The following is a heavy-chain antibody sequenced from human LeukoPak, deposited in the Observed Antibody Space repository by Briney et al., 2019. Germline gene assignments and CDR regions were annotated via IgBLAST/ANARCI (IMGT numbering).Heavy chain of an antibody. J-gene: IGHJ2*01. CDR1: GRSNRRCY. CDR2: IYYRGST. V-gene: IGHV4-59*07. Sequence: SDTLSLTCSLCGRSNRRCYGSGLREPRGGGVECIGYIYYRGSTNYNHSLKSRVTISVDTSKNQFSLKLSSVTAADTAVYYCASDGVSAAAGSFDLWGRGTLVTVSS. CDR3: ASDGVSAAAGSFDL. D-gene: IGHD6-13*01.